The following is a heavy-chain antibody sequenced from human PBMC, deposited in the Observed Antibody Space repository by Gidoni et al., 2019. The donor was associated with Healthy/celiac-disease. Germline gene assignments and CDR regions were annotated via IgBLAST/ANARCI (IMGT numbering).Heavy chain of an antibody. CDR3: AREGLYDFWSGYGFRYYFDY. V-gene: IGHV3-74*01. CDR1: GFTFSSYW. J-gene: IGHJ4*02. CDR2: VNPDGSST. Sequence: EVQLVESGGGLVQPGGSLRLSCAASGFTFSSYWMHWVRQAPGKGLVWVSRVNPDGSSTYYADSVKGRFAISRDNAKNTLYLEMDSLRAEDTAVYYCAREGLYDFWSGYGFRYYFDYWGQGTLVTVSS. D-gene: IGHD3-3*01.